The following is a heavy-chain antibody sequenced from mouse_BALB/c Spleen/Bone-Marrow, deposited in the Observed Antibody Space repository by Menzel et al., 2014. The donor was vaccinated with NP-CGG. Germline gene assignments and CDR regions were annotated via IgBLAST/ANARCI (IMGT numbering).Heavy chain of an antibody. CDR3: SRGVLAYFDY. CDR2: IDPYSGGT. CDR1: GYAFTNYN. V-gene: IGHV1S135*01. J-gene: IGHJ2*01. D-gene: IGHD2-14*01. Sequence: VRVNQSGPELVKPGASVKVSCKASGYAFTNYNMNWVKQSHGKSLEWIGHIDPYSGGTNYNQKFGGKATLTVDKSSSTAYMHLNSLTSEDSAVYYCSRGVLAYFDYWGQGTTLTVSS.